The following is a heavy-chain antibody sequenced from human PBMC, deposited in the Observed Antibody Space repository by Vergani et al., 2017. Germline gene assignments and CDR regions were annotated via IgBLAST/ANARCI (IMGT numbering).Heavy chain of an antibody. CDR1: GYSFTGYH. D-gene: IGHD3-3*01. CDR2: INPSTGGA. V-gene: IGHV1-2*02. Sequence: QVQLVQSGAEVKKPGSSVNVSCKSSGYSFTGYHLHWVRQASGQGLEWLGWINPSTGGAKFAPEFQGRITMTRDTSKSTAYMELSMLISDDTAIYYCARWFNWSGDYSGVSDFWGQGTLVTVSS. J-gene: IGHJ4*02. CDR3: ARWFNWSGDYSGVSDF.